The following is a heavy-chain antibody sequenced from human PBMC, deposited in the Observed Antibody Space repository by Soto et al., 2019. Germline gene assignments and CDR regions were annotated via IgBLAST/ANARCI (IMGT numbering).Heavy chain of an antibody. D-gene: IGHD4-17*01. Sequence: SVKVSCKASVFTFTSSAMQWVRQARGQRLEWIGWIVVGSGNTNYAQKFQERVTITRDMSTSTAYMELSSLRSEDTAVYYCAAEGTVTTGMDVWGQGTTVTVSS. CDR2: IVVGSGNT. J-gene: IGHJ6*02. CDR3: AAEGTVTTGMDV. CDR1: VFTFTSSA. V-gene: IGHV1-58*02.